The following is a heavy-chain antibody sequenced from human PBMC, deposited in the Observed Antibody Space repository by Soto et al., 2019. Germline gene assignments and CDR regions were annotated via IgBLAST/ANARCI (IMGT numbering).Heavy chain of an antibody. J-gene: IGHJ6*02. D-gene: IGHD6-13*01. CDR1: GGTFSSYA. Sequence: SVKVSCKASGGTFSSYAISWVRQAPGQGLEWMGGIIPIFGTANYAQKIQGRVTITADESTSTTYMELSCLSSEGTAVYYCARGYSSSWYFPYYYGMDVWGQGTTVTVSS. V-gene: IGHV1-69*13. CDR2: IIPIFGTA. CDR3: ARGYSSSWYFPYYYGMDV.